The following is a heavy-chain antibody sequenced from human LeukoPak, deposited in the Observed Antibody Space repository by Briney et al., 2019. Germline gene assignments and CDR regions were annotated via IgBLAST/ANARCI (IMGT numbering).Heavy chain of an antibody. CDR3: ARAALSFYYYYYMDV. Sequence: SETLSLTCTVSGYSISSGYYWGWIRQPPGKGLEWIGSIYHSGSTYYNPSLKSRVTISVDTSKNQFSLKLSSVTAADTAVYYCARAALSFYYYYYMDVWGKGTTVTFSS. D-gene: IGHD2-15*01. CDR2: IYHSGST. CDR1: GYSISSGYY. J-gene: IGHJ6*03. V-gene: IGHV4-38-2*02.